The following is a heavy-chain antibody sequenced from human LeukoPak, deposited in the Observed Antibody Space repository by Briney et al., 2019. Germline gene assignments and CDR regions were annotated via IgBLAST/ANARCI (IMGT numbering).Heavy chain of an antibody. CDR1: GFTXSSYA. V-gene: IGHV3-23*01. Sequence: GXLRLSCXASGFTXSSYAMSWVRQAPGKGLEWVSAISGSGGSTYYADSVKGRFTISRDNSKNTLYLQMNSLRAEDTAVYYCAKDPEDYGDSNYFDYWGQGTLVTVSS. CDR2: ISGSGGST. D-gene: IGHD4-17*01. CDR3: AKDPEDYGDSNYFDY. J-gene: IGHJ4*02.